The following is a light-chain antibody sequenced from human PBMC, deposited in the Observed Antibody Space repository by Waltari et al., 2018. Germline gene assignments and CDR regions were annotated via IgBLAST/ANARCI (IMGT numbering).Light chain of an antibody. CDR2: EDT. CDR3: CSYAGNKIMI. V-gene: IGLV2-23*01. Sequence: QSALTQPASTSGSPRQSITISCTGSSSDVATYNLVSWYQHHPAQAPRLMIYEDTERPSGVSNRFSGSKSGNTASLTISGLQAEDGADYYCCSYAGNKIMIFGGGTKLTVL. J-gene: IGLJ2*01. CDR1: SSDVATYNL.